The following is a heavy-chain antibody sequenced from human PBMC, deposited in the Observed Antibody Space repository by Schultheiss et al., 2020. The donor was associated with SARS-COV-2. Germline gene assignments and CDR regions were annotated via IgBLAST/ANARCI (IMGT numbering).Heavy chain of an antibody. CDR3: AREAIFPSSGGFDP. V-gene: IGHV3-23*01. Sequence: GGSLRLSCAASGFTLSIYAMHWVRQAPGKGLEWVSAISGSGGSTYYADSVKGRFTISRDNSKNTLYLQMNSLRAEDTAVYYCAREAIFPSSGGFDPWGQGTLVTVSS. D-gene: IGHD3-3*01. CDR2: ISGSGGST. CDR1: GFTLSIYA. J-gene: IGHJ5*02.